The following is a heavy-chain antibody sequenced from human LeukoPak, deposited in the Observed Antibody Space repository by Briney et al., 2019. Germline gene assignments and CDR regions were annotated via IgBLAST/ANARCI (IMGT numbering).Heavy chain of an antibody. Sequence: ASVKVSCKASGYIFTSYDINWVRQATGQGLEWMGWMNPNSGNTGYAQKFQGRVTMTTDTSTSTAYMELRSLRSDDTAVYYCARDWSSSWYLDYWGQGTLVTVSS. V-gene: IGHV1-8*01. D-gene: IGHD6-13*01. CDR2: MNPNSGNT. J-gene: IGHJ4*02. CDR3: ARDWSSSWYLDY. CDR1: GYIFTSYD.